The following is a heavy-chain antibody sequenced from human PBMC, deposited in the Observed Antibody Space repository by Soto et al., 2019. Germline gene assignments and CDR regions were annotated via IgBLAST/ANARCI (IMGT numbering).Heavy chain of an antibody. CDR1: GFTFSSHG. D-gene: IGHD2-2*01. V-gene: IGHV3-30*18. CDR3: AKVFLNHYQGDY. J-gene: IGHJ4*02. CDR2: ISYDGSNK. Sequence: PGGSLRLSCAASGFTFSSHGMHWVRQAPGKWLEWVAVISYDGSNKYYADSVKGRFTISRDNSKNTLYLQMNSLRAEDTAVYYCAKVFLNHYQGDYWGQGTLVTVSS.